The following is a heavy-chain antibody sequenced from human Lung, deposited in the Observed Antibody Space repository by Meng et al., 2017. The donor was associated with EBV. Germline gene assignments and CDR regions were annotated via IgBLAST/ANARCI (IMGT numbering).Heavy chain of an antibody. CDR1: GFTFSRFW. J-gene: IGHJ4*02. CDR2: TNEDGGIT. V-gene: IGHV3-74*01. CDR3: SRDLAGPFDD. Sequence: EVQLVESGGGLVQLGGSLRLSCAVSGFTFSRFWMHWVRQVPGKGLVWVARTNEDGGITNYADSVKGRFTISRDNTRNTLYLQMNSLRDEDTAVYFCSRDLAGPFDDWGQGTLVTVSS.